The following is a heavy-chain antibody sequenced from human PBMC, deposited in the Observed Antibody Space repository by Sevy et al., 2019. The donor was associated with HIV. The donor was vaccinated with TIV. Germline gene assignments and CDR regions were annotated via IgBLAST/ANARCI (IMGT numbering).Heavy chain of an antibody. CDR3: ARDNAQLLWDTYYGMDV. CDR1: GFTFSSYS. J-gene: IGHJ6*02. Sequence: GGSLRLSCAASGFTFSSYSMNWVRQAPGKGLEWVSSISSSSSYIYYADSVKGRFTISRDNAKNSLYLQMNSLRAEDTAVYYCARDNAQLLWDTYYGMDVWGQGPTVTVSS. V-gene: IGHV3-21*01. D-gene: IGHD2-2*01. CDR2: ISSSSSYI.